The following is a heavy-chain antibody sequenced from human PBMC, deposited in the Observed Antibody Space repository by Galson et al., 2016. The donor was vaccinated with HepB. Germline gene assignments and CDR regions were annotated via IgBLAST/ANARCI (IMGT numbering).Heavy chain of an antibody. Sequence: SLRLSCAASGFTFSTYAMSWVRQAPGKGLEWVSLISGSGSSTFYADSVKGRFTISRDNSKNTLYLQMNSLRAEDTAVYYCAKRYCSGGSCYHVDPWGQGTLVTVSS. CDR1: GFTFSTYA. J-gene: IGHJ5*02. CDR2: ISGSGSST. V-gene: IGHV3-23*01. CDR3: AKRYCSGGSCYHVDP. D-gene: IGHD2-15*01.